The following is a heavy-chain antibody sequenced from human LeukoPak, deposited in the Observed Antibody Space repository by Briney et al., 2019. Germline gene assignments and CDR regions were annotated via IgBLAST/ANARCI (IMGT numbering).Heavy chain of an antibody. CDR2: ISSSSSYI. Sequence: PGGSLRLSCAASGFTFSSYSMNWVRQAPGKGLEWVSSISSSSSYIYYADSVKGRFTISRDNAKNSLYLQMNSLRAEDTAVYYCAREGVDCSSTSCLPIYYYYYYMDVWGKGTTVTISS. CDR1: GFTFSSYS. J-gene: IGHJ6*03. V-gene: IGHV3-21*01. CDR3: AREGVDCSSTSCLPIYYYYYYMDV. D-gene: IGHD2-2*01.